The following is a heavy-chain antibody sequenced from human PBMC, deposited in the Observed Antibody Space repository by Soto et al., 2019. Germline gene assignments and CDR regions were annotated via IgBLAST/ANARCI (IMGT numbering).Heavy chain of an antibody. V-gene: IGHV5-51*01. Sequence: PGESLKISCKGSGYSFTSYWIGWVRQMPGKGLEWMGIIYPGDSDTRYSPSFQGQVTISADKSISTAYLQWSSLKASGTAMYYCARHRSPLGRAAAGTFGGWFDPWGQGTLVTVSS. CDR3: ARHRSPLGRAAAGTFGGWFDP. CDR2: IYPGDSDT. D-gene: IGHD6-13*01. J-gene: IGHJ5*02. CDR1: GYSFTSYW.